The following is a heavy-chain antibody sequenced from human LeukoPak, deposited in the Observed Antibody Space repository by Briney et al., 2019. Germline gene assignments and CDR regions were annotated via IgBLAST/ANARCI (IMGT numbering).Heavy chain of an antibody. V-gene: IGHV4-38-2*02. Sequence: SETLSLTCTVSGYSISSGYYWGWIRQPPGKGLEWIGSIYHSGSTYYNPSLKSRVTISLDTSKNQFSLKLSSVTAADTAVYYCARVISPESYYYLSYYYYVDVWGKGTTVTVSS. D-gene: IGHD3-10*01. CDR2: IYHSGST. CDR3: ARVISPESYYYLSYYYYVDV. CDR1: GYSISSGYY. J-gene: IGHJ6*03.